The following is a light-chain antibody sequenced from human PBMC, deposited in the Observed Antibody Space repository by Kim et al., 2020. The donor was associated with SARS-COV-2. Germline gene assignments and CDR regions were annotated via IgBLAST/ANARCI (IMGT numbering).Light chain of an antibody. CDR1: NIGSKS. J-gene: IGLJ2*01. Sequence: SYELTQPPSVSVAPGKTARITCGGNNIGSKSVHWYQQKPGQAPVLVIYYDSDRPSGIPERFSGSNSGNTATLTISRVEAGDEADYYCQVWDSSGKVVFGGGTQLTVL. CDR3: QVWDSSGKVV. CDR2: YDS. V-gene: IGLV3-21*04.